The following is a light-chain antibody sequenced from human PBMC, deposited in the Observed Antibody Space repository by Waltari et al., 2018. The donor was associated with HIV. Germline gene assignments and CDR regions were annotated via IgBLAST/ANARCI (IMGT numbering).Light chain of an antibody. CDR3: QQSNGFPIT. V-gene: IGKV6D-21*02. J-gene: IGKJ5*01. Sequence: EIVLTQSPDFQSVTPKETVTITCRASQSIGSSLHWYQQKPDQSPKLLIKYASQSISGVPSRFSGSGSGTDFTLTINTLEPEDAAAYYYQQSNGFPITFGQGTRLEIK. CDR1: QSIGSS. CDR2: YAS.